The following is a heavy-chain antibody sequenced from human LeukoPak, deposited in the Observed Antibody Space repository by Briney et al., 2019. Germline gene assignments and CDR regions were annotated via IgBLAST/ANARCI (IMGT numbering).Heavy chain of an antibody. CDR1: GGSISSYY. J-gene: IGHJ4*02. CDR2: IYYSGRT. D-gene: IGHD5-18*01. V-gene: IGHV4-59*08. CDR3: ARFRGYSYGEFDY. Sequence: PSETLSLTCTVSGGSISSYYWSWIRQPPGKGLEWIGYIYYSGRTNDNPSLKSRVTISVDTSKNQFSLKLSSVTAADTAVYYCARFRGYSYGEFDYWGQGTLVTVSS.